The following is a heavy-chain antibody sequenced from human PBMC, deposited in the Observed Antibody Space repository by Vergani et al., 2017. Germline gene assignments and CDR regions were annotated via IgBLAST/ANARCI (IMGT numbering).Heavy chain of an antibody. J-gene: IGHJ3*01. CDR2: ISDNGGTT. Sequence: EVQLLESGGGLAQPGGSLRLSCAVSGFTFRNYAMTWVRQAPGKGLEWVSIISDNGGTTYYADSVKGRFTISRDNAKNSLYLDMSSLRAEDTAVYYCVRDVRVSRTWGQGTLVAVSS. CDR3: VRDVRVSRT. V-gene: IGHV3-23*01. CDR1: GFTFRNYA.